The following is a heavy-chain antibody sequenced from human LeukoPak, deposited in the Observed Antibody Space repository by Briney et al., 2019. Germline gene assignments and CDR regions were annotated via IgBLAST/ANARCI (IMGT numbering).Heavy chain of an antibody. J-gene: IGHJ6*03. CDR2: INQDGTEK. Sequence: PGGSLRLSCAASGFTFTTYWMSWVRQLPGKGLEWVANINQDGTEKYYVDSVKGRFTISRDNAKNSLYLQMNSLRAEDTAVYYCAREGFTRYYYYYMDVWGKGTTVTVSS. V-gene: IGHV3-7*01. CDR3: AREGFTRYYYYYMDV. CDR1: GFTFTTYW. D-gene: IGHD2-15*01.